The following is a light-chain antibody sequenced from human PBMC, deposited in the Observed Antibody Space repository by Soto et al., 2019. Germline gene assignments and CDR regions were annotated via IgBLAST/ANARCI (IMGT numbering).Light chain of an antibody. CDR3: SSYTISNTLV. CDR1: SRDIGTYYY. Sequence: QSALTQPASVSGSPGQSITIPCTGTSRDIGTYYYVSWYQHHPGKAPKVIIHDVSTRPSGVSDRFSGSKSDNTASLTISGLQPDDEADYYCSSYTISNTLVFGGGTKVTVL. V-gene: IGLV2-14*03. J-gene: IGLJ3*02. CDR2: DVS.